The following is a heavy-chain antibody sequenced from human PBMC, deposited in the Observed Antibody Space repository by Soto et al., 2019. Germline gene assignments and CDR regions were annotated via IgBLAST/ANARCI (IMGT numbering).Heavy chain of an antibody. J-gene: IGHJ3*02. D-gene: IGHD3-16*02. CDR1: GGSISSYY. CDR2: IYYSGST. CDR3: ARNNDYIWGSYRYTDDVFAI. Sequence: SETLSLTCTVSGGSISSYYWSWIRQPPGKGLEWIGYIYYSGSTNYNPSLKSRVTISVDTSKNQFSLKLSSVTAADTAVYYCARNNDYIWGSYRYTDDVFAIWGQGTMVTVSS. V-gene: IGHV4-59*08.